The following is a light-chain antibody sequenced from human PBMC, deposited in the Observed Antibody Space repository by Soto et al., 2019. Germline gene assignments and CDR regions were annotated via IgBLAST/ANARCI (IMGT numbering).Light chain of an antibody. CDR1: QGISNY. Sequence: DIQMTQSPSSLSASVGDRVTITCRASQGISNYLAWYQQKPGKVPKLLIYAASTLQYGVPSGFSDSGSGTDFTLTISCLQPEDVATYYCQKYNSAPRTFGQGTKVEIK. J-gene: IGKJ1*01. CDR2: AAS. V-gene: IGKV1-27*01. CDR3: QKYNSAPRT.